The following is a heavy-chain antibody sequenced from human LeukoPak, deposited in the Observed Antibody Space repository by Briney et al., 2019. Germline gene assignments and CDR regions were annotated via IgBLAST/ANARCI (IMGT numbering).Heavy chain of an antibody. V-gene: IGHV4-59*01. CDR3: ARGTHYYDSSGYSNWFDP. CDR1: GGSISSYY. D-gene: IGHD3-22*01. J-gene: IGHJ5*02. Sequence: PSETLSLACTVSGGSISSYYWSWIRQPPGKGLEWIGYIYYSGSTNYNPSLKSRVTISVDTSKNQFSLKLSSVTAADTAVYYCARGTHYYDSSGYSNWFDPWGQGTLVTVSS. CDR2: IYYSGST.